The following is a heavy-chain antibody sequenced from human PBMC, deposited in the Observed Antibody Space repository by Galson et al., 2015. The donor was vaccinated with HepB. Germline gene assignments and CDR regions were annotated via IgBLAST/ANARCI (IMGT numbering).Heavy chain of an antibody. CDR2: INPLFGTA. CDR3: ATNAARGIFFEF. J-gene: IGHJ4*02. D-gene: IGHD3-10*01. Sequence: SVKVSCKASGTMFSGFGTSWVRQAPGHGLEWMGEINPLFGTANYAQKFQGRVTITADRSTSTAYMELSSLRSEDTAMYYCATNAARGIFFEFWGQGTLVTVSS. CDR1: GTMFSGFG. V-gene: IGHV1-69*06.